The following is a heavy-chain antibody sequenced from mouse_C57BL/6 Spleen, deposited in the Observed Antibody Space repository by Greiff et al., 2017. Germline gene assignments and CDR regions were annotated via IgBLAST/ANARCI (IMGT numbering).Heavy chain of an antibody. CDR1: GYAFSSYW. V-gene: IGHV1-80*01. CDR3: ARGGLRPIYAMDY. CDR2: IYPGDGDT. Sequence: QVQLKQSGAELVKPGASVKISCKASGYAFSSYWMNWVKQRPGKGLEWIGQIYPGDGDTNYNGKFKGKATLTADKSSSTAYMQLSSLTSEDSAVYFCARGGLRPIYAMDYWGQGTSVTVSS. J-gene: IGHJ4*01. D-gene: IGHD2-4*01.